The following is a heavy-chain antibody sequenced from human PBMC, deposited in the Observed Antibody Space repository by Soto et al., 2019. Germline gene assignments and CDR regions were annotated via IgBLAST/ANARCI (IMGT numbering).Heavy chain of an antibody. CDR1: GCTFSSYA. Sequence: QVQLVQSGAVVKKPGSSVKVSCKASGCTFSSYAIRWVRQAHGQGLEWMGGIIPILGTANYAQKVQCRVTITADESTSTAYMELGSLRSVDRAVYYCARYSAGLDPWGQGTMVTVSS. J-gene: IGHJ5*02. CDR2: IIPILGTA. V-gene: IGHV1-69*01. CDR3: ARYSAGLDP. D-gene: IGHD6-13*01.